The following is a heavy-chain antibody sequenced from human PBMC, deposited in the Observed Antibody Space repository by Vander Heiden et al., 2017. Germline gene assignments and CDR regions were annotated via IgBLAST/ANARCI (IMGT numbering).Heavy chain of an antibody. CDR3: ARGVGKFDP. J-gene: IGHJ5*02. CDR2: IYYSGST. CDR1: GGSISSYY. Sequence: QVQLQESGPGLVTPSATLSLPCTVSGGSISSYYWSWIRQPPGKGLEWIGYIYYSGSTNYNPSLKSRVTISVDTSKNQFSLKLSSVTAADTAVYYCARGVGKFDPWGQGTLVTVSS. V-gene: IGHV4-59*01.